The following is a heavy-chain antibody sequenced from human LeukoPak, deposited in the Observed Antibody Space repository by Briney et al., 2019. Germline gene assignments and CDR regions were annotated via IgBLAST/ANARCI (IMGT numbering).Heavy chain of an antibody. CDR1: GFTFSSYA. CDR3: AMAARNYSYYYMDV. J-gene: IGHJ6*03. Sequence: GGSLRLSCAASGFTFSSYAMSWVRQAPGKGLEWVSAISGSGGSTYYADSVKGRFTISRDNSKNTLYLQMNSLRAEDTAVYYCAMAARNYSYYYMDVWGKGTTVTVSS. V-gene: IGHV3-23*01. CDR2: ISGSGGST. D-gene: IGHD6-6*01.